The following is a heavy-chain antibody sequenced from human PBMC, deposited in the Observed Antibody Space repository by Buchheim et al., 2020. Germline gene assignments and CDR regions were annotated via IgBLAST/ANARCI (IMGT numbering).Heavy chain of an antibody. CDR1: GVSISSTNW. J-gene: IGHJ4*02. CDR3: ARNYYDNIGNYFFDY. V-gene: IGHV4-4*02. D-gene: IGHD3-22*01. CDR2: IYHSGST. Sequence: QVQLQESGPGLVKPSGTLSLTCAVSGVSISSTNWWNWVRQPPGKGLEWIGEIYHSGSTNYNPSLKSRVTISVDKSKNQFSLELTSVTAADTAVFYCARNYYDNIGNYFFDYWGQGIL.